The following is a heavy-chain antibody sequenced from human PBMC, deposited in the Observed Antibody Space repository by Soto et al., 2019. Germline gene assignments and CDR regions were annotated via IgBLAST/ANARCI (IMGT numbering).Heavy chain of an antibody. J-gene: IGHJ6*02. D-gene: IGHD5-18*01. CDR2: ITPVFGTS. CDR1: GGSCSSYA. V-gene: IGHV1-69*13. Sequence: SVKVSFKASGGSCSSYAISWWLQAPVQWLELMGGITPVFGTSNYAQKFQGRVTITVDEPTSTAYMELSSLRSEDTDVYYCAPRGIQSWSNYYYGMEARGPEHPVTVSS. CDR3: APRGIQSWSNYYYGMEA.